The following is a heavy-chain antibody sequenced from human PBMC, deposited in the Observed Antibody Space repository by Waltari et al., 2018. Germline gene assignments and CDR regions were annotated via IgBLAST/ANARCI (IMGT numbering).Heavy chain of an antibody. Sequence: EVQLVESGGGLTQPVRSLRLSCTTSGPVFSPFSISWVRQAPGKGLEWVGFIRSKAYGGTPKYAASVRDRFTMSRDDSKSIAYLEMNSLKTEDTAMYFCTTQNTFWSWSYWGRGTLVTVSS. CDR3: TTQNTFWSWSY. CDR1: GPVFSPFS. D-gene: IGHD3-3*01. V-gene: IGHV3-49*04. CDR2: IRSKAYGGTP. J-gene: IGHJ4*02.